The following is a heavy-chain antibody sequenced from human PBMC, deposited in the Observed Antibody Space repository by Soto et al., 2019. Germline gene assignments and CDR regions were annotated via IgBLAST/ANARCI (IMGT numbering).Heavy chain of an antibody. J-gene: IGHJ6*02. V-gene: IGHV3-7*03. CDR2: IKQDGSEK. CDR3: ARVWGSYYDSSGHNKYYYYYYGMDV. Sequence: GSLRLSCAASGFTFSSYWMSWVRQAPGKGLEWVANIKQDGSEKYYVDSVKGRFTISRDNAKNSLYLQMNSLRAEDMAVYYCARVWGSYYDSSGHNKYYYYYYGMDVWGQGTTVTVSS. D-gene: IGHD3-22*01. CDR1: GFTFSSYW.